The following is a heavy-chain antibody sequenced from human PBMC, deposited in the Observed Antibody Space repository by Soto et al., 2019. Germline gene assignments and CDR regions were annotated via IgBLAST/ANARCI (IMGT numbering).Heavy chain of an antibody. V-gene: IGHV3-74*01. J-gene: IGHJ3*01. CDR1: GFTFSNYW. D-gene: IGHD1-20*01. CDR3: ARGIPGHYGFDV. Sequence: EEQLVESGGGLVQPGGSLRLSCAASGFTFSNYWIHWVRHVPGKGLVWVSRIKYDGINTNYADSVKGRFTISRDNAGNTVYLQMNSLRSEDTAVYYCARGIPGHYGFDVWGQGTMVTVSS. CDR2: IKYDGINT.